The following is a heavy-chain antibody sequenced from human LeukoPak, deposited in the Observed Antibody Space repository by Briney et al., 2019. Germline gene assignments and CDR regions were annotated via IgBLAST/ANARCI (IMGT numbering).Heavy chain of an antibody. D-gene: IGHD3-22*01. Sequence: PSETLSLTCTVSGDFITAYYWSWIRQPPGKGLEWIGYVYYTGSTEYNPSLRSRVTMSVDTSKSQFSLTLSSVTAADTAVYYCARENEYYYGSLGFYADWGTSDTWGQGTLVTISS. V-gene: IGHV4-59*12. CDR2: VYYTGST. CDR3: ARENEYYYGSLGFYADWGTSDT. J-gene: IGHJ5*02. CDR1: GDFITAYY.